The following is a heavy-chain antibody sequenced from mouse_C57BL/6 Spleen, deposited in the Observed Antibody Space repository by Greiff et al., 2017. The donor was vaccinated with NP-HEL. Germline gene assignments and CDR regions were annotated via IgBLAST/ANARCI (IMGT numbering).Heavy chain of an antibody. V-gene: IGHV2-6-1*01. CDR1: GFSLTSYG. J-gene: IGHJ4*01. D-gene: IGHD2-4*01. CDR3: ARQEGLRRDYYAMDY. Sequence: VKLVESGPGLVAPSQSLSITCTVSGFSLTSYGVHWVRQPPGKGLEWLVVIWSDGSTTYNSALKSRLSISKDNSKSQVFLKMNSLQTDDTAMYYCARQEGLRRDYYAMDYWGQGTSVTVSS. CDR2: IWSDGST.